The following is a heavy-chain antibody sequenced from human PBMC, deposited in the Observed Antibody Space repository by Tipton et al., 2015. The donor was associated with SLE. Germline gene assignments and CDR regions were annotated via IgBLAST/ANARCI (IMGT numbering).Heavy chain of an antibody. D-gene: IGHD2-15*01. CDR3: AKVGYCSGGSCYRVNNWFGP. Sequence: GSLRLSCTASGFTLSKYGMSWIRQAPGKGLEWVSTFSGSSGNKYYAESGKGRFTISGDNSKNTLYLQMNNVRAEDTAVYYCAKVGYCSGGSCYRVNNWFGPWGQGSLVTVSS. V-gene: IGHV3-23*01. CDR1: GFTLSKYG. J-gene: IGHJ5*02. CDR2: FSGSSGNK.